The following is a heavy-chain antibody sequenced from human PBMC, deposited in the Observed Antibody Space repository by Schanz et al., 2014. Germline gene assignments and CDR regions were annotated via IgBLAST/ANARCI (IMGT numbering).Heavy chain of an antibody. CDR3: TRMSLRRGDYGGLDV. Sequence: QVQLQESGPGLVRPSETLSLTCTVSGVSISSFYWSWIRQSPGQGLEYFGYINGGGSTSYNPSFKSRVTMTFDASRNAFSWKHTSVTAADTAVYYCTRMSLRRGDYGGLDVWGQGTTVTVSS. J-gene: IGHJ6*02. CDR2: INGGGST. V-gene: IGHV4-59*08. D-gene: IGHD3-10*01. CDR1: GVSISSFY.